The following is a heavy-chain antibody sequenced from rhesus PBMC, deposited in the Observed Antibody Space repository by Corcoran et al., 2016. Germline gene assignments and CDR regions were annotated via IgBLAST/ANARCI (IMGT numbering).Heavy chain of an antibody. J-gene: IGHJ4*01. CDR3: ARAGYYEDDYGYYPFDY. Sequence: QVQLVQSGAEVKKPGSSVKVSCKASGYTFTDYYMHWVRQAPRQGLDWMGWINPYNGNTKYPQKFQGRVTMTRDTSTSTAYMELSSLRSEDTAVYYCARAGYYEDDYGYYPFDYWGQGVLVTVSS. CDR2: INPYNGNT. V-gene: IGHV1S2*01. CDR1: GYTFTDYY. D-gene: IGHD3-9*01.